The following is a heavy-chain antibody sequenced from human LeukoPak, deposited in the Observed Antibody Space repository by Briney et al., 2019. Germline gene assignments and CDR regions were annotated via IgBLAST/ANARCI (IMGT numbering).Heavy chain of an antibody. CDR3: ATGGITIFGVVPPRYYYYMDV. CDR1: GYTLTELL. Sequence: GASVKVSCKVSGYTLTELLMHWVRQAPGKGLEWMGGFDPEDGETIYAQKFQGRVTMTEDTSTDTAYMELSSLRSEDTAVYYCATGGITIFGVVPPRYYYYMDVWGKGTTVTVSS. V-gene: IGHV1-24*01. D-gene: IGHD3-3*01. J-gene: IGHJ6*03. CDR2: FDPEDGET.